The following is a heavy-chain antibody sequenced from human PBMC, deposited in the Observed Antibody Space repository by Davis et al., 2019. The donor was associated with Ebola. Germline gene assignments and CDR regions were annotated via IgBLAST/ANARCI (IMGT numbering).Heavy chain of an antibody. CDR2: IYYSGST. CDR1: GGSISSSSYY. V-gene: IGHV4-39*01. CDR3: ARHSVYYYDSSGYWETNWFDP. J-gene: IGHJ5*02. D-gene: IGHD3-22*01. Sequence: MPSETLSLTCTVSGGSISSSSYYWGWIRQPPGKGLEWIGSIYYSGSTYYNPSLKSRVTISVDTSKNQFSLKLSSVTAADTAVYYCARHSVYYYDSSGYWETNWFDPWGQGTLVTVSS.